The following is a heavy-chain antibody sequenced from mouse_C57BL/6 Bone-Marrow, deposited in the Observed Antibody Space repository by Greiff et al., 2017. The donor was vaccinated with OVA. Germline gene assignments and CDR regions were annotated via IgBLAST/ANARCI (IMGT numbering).Heavy chain of an antibody. D-gene: IGHD1-1*01. CDR3: ARGGLLREYYFDY. V-gene: IGHV3-6*01. CDR2: ISYDGSN. CDR1: GYSITSGYY. J-gene: IGHJ2*01. Sequence: EVQRVESGPGLVKPSQSLSLTCSVTGYSITSGYYWNWIRQFPGNKLEWMGYISYDGSNNYNPSLKNRISITRDTSKNQFFLKLNSVTTEDTATYYCARGGLLREYYFDYWGQGTTLTVSS.